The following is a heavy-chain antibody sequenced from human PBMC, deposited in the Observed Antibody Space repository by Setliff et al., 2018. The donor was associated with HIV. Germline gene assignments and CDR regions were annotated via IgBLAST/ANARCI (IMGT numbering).Heavy chain of an antibody. CDR2: ISAYNGNT. D-gene: IGHD3-22*01. Sequence: GASVKVSCKASGYTFTNYAIHWVRQAPGQGLEWMGWISAYNGNTNYAQKLQGRVTMTTDTSTSTAYMELRSLGSDDTAVYYCAREIGDYYDSSGYYPPTDYYYGMDVWGQGTTVTVSS. CDR1: GYTFTNYA. J-gene: IGHJ6*02. CDR3: AREIGDYYDSSGYYPPTDYYYGMDV. V-gene: IGHV1-18*01.